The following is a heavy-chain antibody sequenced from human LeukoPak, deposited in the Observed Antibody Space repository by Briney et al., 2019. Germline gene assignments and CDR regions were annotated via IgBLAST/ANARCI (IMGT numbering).Heavy chain of an antibody. V-gene: IGHV3-21*01. CDR2: ISSSSSYI. CDR3: ARDMGAYYDILTGYHTYFDY. Sequence: GGYLRLSCAASGFTFSSYSMNWVRQAPGKGLEWVSSISSSSSYIYYADSVKGRFTISRDNAKNSLYLQMNSLRAEDTAVYYCARDMGAYYDILTGYHTYFDYWGQGTLVTVSS. D-gene: IGHD3-9*01. CDR1: GFTFSSYS. J-gene: IGHJ4*02.